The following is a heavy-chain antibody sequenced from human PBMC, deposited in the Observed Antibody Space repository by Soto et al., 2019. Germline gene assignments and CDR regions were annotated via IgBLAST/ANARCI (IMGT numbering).Heavy chain of an antibody. J-gene: IGHJ4*02. V-gene: IGHV3-48*03. Sequence: EVQLVESGGGLVQPGGSLRLSCAASGFIFSRYEMNWVRQAPGKGLEWVSYINTRGNIIHYVDSVKGRFTISRDNAENSLYLQMNSLRAEDTAVYYCARDIDYYDSSGYQDYWGQGSLVTVSS. CDR1: GFIFSRYE. CDR2: INTRGNII. CDR3: ARDIDYYDSSGYQDY. D-gene: IGHD3-22*01.